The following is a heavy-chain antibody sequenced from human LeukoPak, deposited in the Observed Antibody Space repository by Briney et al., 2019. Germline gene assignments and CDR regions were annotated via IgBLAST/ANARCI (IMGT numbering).Heavy chain of an antibody. J-gene: IGHJ4*02. CDR1: GFTFSDYY. CDR2: ISSTSPRAI. D-gene: IGHD6-6*01. Sequence: GGSLRLSCAVSGFTFSDYYMSWIRQAPRKGLEWVSLISSTSPRAISYGDSVKGRFTTSRDDAKDSLFLQMNNLRVEDTAMYYCAGHARGSYLVYWGQGILVTVSA. V-gene: IGHV3-11*01. CDR3: AGHARGSYLVY.